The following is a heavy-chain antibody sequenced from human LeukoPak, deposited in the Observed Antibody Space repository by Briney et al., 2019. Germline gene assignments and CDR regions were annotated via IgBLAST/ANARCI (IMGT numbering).Heavy chain of an antibody. V-gene: IGHV4-34*01. CDR1: GGSFSGYY. Sequence: PSETLSLTCAVYGGSFSGYYWSWIRQPPGKGLKWIGSIYYSGTTYYNPSLKSRVTISVDTSKKQFSLKLRSVTAADTAVYYCARHEWGITNAFDIWGQGTMVTVSS. CDR3: ARHEWGITNAFDI. D-gene: IGHD1-14*01. CDR2: IYYSGTT. J-gene: IGHJ3*02.